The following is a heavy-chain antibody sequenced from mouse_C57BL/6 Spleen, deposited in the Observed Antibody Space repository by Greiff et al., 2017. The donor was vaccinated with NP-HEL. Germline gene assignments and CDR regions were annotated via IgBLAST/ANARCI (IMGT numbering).Heavy chain of an antibody. D-gene: IGHD2-4*01. V-gene: IGHV1-59*01. CDR2: IDPSDSYT. CDR3: ARVGIYYDYDGGRYAMDY. Sequence: QVQLQQPGAELVRPGTSVKLSCKASGYTFTSYWMHWVKQRPGQGLEWIGVIDPSDSYTNYNQKFKGKATLTVDTSSSTAYMQLSSLTSEDSAVYYCARVGIYYDYDGGRYAMDYWGQGTSVTVSS. CDR1: GYTFTSYW. J-gene: IGHJ4*01.